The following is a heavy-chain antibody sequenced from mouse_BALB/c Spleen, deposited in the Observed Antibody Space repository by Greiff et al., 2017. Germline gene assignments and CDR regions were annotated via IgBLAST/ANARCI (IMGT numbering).Heavy chain of an antibody. J-gene: IGHJ4*01. CDR1: GFTFSSYA. D-gene: IGHD1-1*02. CDR2: ISSGGSYT. V-gene: IGHV5-9-4*01. CDR3: AREVDYAMDY. Sequence: EVMLVESGGGLVKPGGSLKLSCAASGFTFSSYAMSWVRQSPEKRLEWVAEISSGGSYTYYPDTVTGRFTISRDNAKNTLYLEMSSLRSEDTAMYYCAREVDYAMDYWGQGTSVTVSS.